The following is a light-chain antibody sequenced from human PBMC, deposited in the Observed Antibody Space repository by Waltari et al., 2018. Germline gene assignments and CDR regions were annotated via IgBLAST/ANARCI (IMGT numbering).Light chain of an antibody. J-gene: IGLJ3*02. CDR2: EVS. CDR1: SSDVGGYNY. V-gene: IGLV2-8*01. Sequence: LTQPPSASGSPGQSVTISCTGTSSDVGGYNYVSWYQQHPGKAPKFLMYEVSKRPSGVPDRFSGSKTGNAATLTVSGLQAEDEADYYCSSYAGSNNWVFGGGTKLTVL. CDR3: SSYAGSNNWV.